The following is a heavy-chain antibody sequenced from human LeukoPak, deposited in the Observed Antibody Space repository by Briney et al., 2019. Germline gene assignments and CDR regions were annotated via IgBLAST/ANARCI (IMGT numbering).Heavy chain of an antibody. J-gene: IGHJ4*02. CDR1: GFTFSSYA. D-gene: IGHD3-22*01. Sequence: GWSLRLSCAASGFTFSSYAMHWVRQAPGEGLEYVSAISSNGGSPYYANSVKGRFTIPRDNSKNSLYLQMSSLRAEDTAVYYCARDRGYYYDSSGYYYDYWGQGTLVTVSS. CDR2: ISSNGGSP. V-gene: IGHV3-64*01. CDR3: ARDRGYYYDSSGYYYDY.